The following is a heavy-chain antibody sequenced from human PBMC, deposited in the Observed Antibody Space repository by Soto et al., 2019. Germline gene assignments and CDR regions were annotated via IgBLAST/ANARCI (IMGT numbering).Heavy chain of an antibody. CDR1: GGSISSGGYS. D-gene: IGHD2-2*01. CDR3: ARVPTP. V-gene: IGHV4-30-2*01. CDR2: IYHSGST. J-gene: IGHJ5*02. Sequence: PSETLSLTCAVSGGSISSGGYSWSWIRQPPGKGLEWIGYIYHSGSTYYNSSLQSRVTISVDRSKNQFSLKLSSVTAADTAVYYCARVPTPWGQGTLVTVSS.